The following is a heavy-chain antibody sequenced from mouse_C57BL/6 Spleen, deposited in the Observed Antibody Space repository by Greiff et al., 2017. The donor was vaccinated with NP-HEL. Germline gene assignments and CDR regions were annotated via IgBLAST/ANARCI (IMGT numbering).Heavy chain of an antibody. CDR3: AREELTGTWGY. J-gene: IGHJ2*01. CDR2: ISYDGSN. Sequence: EVKLQESGPGLVKPSQSLSLTCSVTGYSITSGYYWNWIRQFPGNKLEWMGYISYDGSNNYNPSLKNRISITRDTSKNQFFLKLNSVTTEDTATYYCAREELTGTWGYWGQGTTLTVSS. CDR1: GYSITSGYY. D-gene: IGHD4-1*01. V-gene: IGHV3-6*01.